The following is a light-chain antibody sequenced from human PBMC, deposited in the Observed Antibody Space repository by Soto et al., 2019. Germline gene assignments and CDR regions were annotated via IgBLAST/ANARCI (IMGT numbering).Light chain of an antibody. CDR3: TSYTGSNTLL. Sequence: QSALTQPASVSGSPGQSITISCTGTIRDIGNYNYVSWYQRHPGKAPKLLIYDVSIRPSGVSNRFSGSKSGNTASLTISGIQSEDEADYYCTSYTGSNTLLFGGGTKVTVL. J-gene: IGLJ2*01. CDR1: IRDIGNYNY. V-gene: IGLV2-14*03. CDR2: DVS.